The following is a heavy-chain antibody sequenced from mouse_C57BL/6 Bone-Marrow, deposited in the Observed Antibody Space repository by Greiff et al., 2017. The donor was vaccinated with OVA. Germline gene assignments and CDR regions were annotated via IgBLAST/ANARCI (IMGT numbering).Heavy chain of an antibody. CDR3: ARGPRLGQGGWYFDV. CDR1: GYTFTDHT. V-gene: IGHV1-78*01. Sequence: QVQLKESDAELVKPGASVKISCKVSGYTFTDHTIHWMKQRPEQGLEWIGYIYPRDGSTKYNEKFKGKATLTADKSSSTAYMQLNSLTSEDSAVYFCARGPRLGQGGWYFDVWGTGTTVTVSS. CDR2: IYPRDGST. J-gene: IGHJ1*03. D-gene: IGHD4-1*01.